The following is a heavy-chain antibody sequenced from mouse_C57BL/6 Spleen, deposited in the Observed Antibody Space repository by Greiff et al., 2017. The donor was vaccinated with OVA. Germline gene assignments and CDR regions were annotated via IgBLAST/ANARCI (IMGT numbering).Heavy chain of an antibody. CDR2: INPNNGGT. CDR3: ARFDYGSSSWFAY. J-gene: IGHJ3*01. Sequence: EVQLQQSGPELVKPGASVKMSCKASGYTFTDYNMHWVKQSHGKSLEWIGYINPNNGGTSYNQKFKGKATLTVNKSSSTAYMELRSLTSEDSAVYYCARFDYGSSSWFAYWGQGTLVTVSA. CDR1: GYTFTDYN. V-gene: IGHV1-22*01. D-gene: IGHD1-1*01.